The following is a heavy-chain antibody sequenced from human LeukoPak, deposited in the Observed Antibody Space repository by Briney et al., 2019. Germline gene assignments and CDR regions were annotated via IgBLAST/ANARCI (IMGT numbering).Heavy chain of an antibody. CDR1: GGSISNYY. D-gene: IGHD2/OR15-2a*01. CDR3: ARDFYGDDGHHPFDY. Sequence: SETLSLTCSVSGGSISNYYWNWLRQPAGKGLEWIGRIYASGSTNYNPSLKSRVTISVDKSKNHFSLNLKSVTAADTAFYYCARDFYGDDGHHPFDYWGQGIQVTVSS. V-gene: IGHV4-4*07. CDR2: IYASGST. J-gene: IGHJ4*02.